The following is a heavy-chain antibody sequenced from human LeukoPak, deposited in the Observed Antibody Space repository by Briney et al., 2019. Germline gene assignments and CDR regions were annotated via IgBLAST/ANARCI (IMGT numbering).Heavy chain of an antibody. J-gene: IGHJ3*02. CDR3: ARDRISINALDM. Sequence: PSETLSLTCSVSGDSITGHYLTWIRQPPGNGLERIGYISHIGSTNSNPSLKSRVTISVDTSKHQFSLKLTSVTAADTALDYCARDRISINALDMWGQGTMVTVSS. D-gene: IGHD1-14*01. CDR2: ISHIGST. CDR1: GDSITGHY. V-gene: IGHV4-59*11.